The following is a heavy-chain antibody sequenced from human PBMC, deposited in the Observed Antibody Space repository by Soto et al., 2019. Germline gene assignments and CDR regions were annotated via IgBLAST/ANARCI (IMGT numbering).Heavy chain of an antibody. Sequence: GGSLRLSCAASGFTFSSYGMHWVRQAPGKGLEWVAVISYDGSNKYYADSVKGRFTISRDNSKNTLYLQMNSLRAEDTAVYYCAKGSAWFDPWGQGTLVTVSS. J-gene: IGHJ5*01. CDR2: ISYDGSNK. CDR3: AKGSAWFDP. V-gene: IGHV3-30*18. CDR1: GFTFSSYG. D-gene: IGHD3-10*01.